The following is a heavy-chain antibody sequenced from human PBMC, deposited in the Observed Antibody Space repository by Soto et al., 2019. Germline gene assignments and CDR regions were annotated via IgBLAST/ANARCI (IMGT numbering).Heavy chain of an antibody. Sequence: GGSQRLSCAASGFTFSSYARHWVRQAPGKGLEWVAVISYDGSNKYYADSVKGRFTISRDSSKNTVSLEMTSLRAEDTAVYYCAKGGRQWLVTSDFNYWGQGALVTVSS. D-gene: IGHD6-19*01. CDR1: GFTFSSYA. CDR2: ISYDGSNK. V-gene: IGHV3-30-3*01. J-gene: IGHJ4*02. CDR3: AKGGRQWLVTSDFNY.